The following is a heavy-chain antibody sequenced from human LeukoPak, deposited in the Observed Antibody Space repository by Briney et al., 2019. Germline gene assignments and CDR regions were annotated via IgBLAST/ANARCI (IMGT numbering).Heavy chain of an antibody. CDR1: GGSFSGYY. CDR3: AIGRQIVVPAAIALGYGFDP. J-gene: IGHJ5*02. V-gene: IGHV4-34*01. CDR2: INHSGST. D-gene: IGHD2-2*02. Sequence: SETLSLTCAVYGGSFSGYYWSWIRQPPGKGLEWIGEINHSGSTNYNPSLKSRVTISVDTSKNQFSLKLSSVTAADTAVYYCAIGRQIVVPAAIALGYGFDPWGQGTLVTVPS.